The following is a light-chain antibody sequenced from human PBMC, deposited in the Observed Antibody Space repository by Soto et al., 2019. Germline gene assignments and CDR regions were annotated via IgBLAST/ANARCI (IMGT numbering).Light chain of an antibody. Sequence: QSALTQPASVSGSPGQSITISCTGTSSDVGGYNYVSWYQQHPGKAPKLMIYEVSDRPSGVSNRFSGSKSGDTASLTISGLQAEDEAYYYCSSYTGSNNFYVFGTGTKLTVL. CDR1: SSDVGGYNY. CDR3: SSYTGSNNFYV. CDR2: EVS. J-gene: IGLJ1*01. V-gene: IGLV2-14*01.